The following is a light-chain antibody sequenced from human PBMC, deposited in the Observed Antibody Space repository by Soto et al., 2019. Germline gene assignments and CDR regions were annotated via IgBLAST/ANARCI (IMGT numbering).Light chain of an antibody. CDR3: SSYTGVYV. V-gene: IGLV2-14*01. CDR2: EVS. J-gene: IGLJ1*01. CDR1: SSDVGGYNY. Sequence: QSALTQPASVSESPGQSITISCTGTSSDVGGYNYVSWYQQHPGKAPKLMIYEVSNRPSGVSNRFSGSKSGNTASLTISGLQAEDEADYYCSSYTGVYVFGTGTKLTVL.